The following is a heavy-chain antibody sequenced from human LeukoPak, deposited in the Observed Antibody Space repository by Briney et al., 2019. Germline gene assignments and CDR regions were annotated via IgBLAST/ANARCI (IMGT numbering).Heavy chain of an antibody. V-gene: IGHV3-23*01. CDR1: GFTFSSYA. J-gene: IGHJ4*02. Sequence: GGSLRLSCAPSGFTFSSYAMSSARQAPGKGLEWVSAISGSGGSTYYPDSVKGRFTISRDDSKNTLYLQMHSLRAEDTAVYYCAKDLGYYDFWRGFDYWGQGTLVTVSS. CDR2: ISGSGGST. CDR3: AKDLGYYDFWRGFDY. D-gene: IGHD3-3*01.